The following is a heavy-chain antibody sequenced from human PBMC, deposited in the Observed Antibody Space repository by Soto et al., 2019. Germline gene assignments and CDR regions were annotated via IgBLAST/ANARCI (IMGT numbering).Heavy chain of an antibody. D-gene: IGHD3-16*02. CDR3: ARAGLSDYVWGSYRDFDY. J-gene: IGHJ4*02. CDR2: IYYSGST. CDR1: GGSISSYY. Sequence: PSETLSLTCTVSGGSISSYYWSWIRQPPGKGLEWIGYIYYSGSTNYNPSLKSRVTISVDTSKNQFSLKLSSVTAADTAVYYCARAGLSDYVWGSYRDFDYWGQGTLVTVSS. V-gene: IGHV4-59*01.